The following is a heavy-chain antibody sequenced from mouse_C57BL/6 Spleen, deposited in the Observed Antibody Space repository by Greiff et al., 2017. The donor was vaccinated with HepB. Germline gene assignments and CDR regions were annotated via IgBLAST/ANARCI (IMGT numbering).Heavy chain of an antibody. CDR2: IRLKSDNYAT. D-gene: IGHD2-3*01. Sequence: EVKVEESGGGLVQPGGSMKLSCVASGFTFSNYWMNWVRQSPEKGLEWVAQIRLKSDNYATHYAESVKGRFTISRDDSKSSVYLQMNNLRAEDTGIYYCKGYDGYYSTSDYWGQGTTLTVSS. J-gene: IGHJ2*01. CDR1: GFTFSNYW. CDR3: KGYDGYYSTSDY. V-gene: IGHV6-3*01.